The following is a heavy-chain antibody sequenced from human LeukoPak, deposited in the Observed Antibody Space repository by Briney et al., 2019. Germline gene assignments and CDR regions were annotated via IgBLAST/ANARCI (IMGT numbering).Heavy chain of an antibody. CDR1: GYTFTSYD. V-gene: IGHV1-8*01. D-gene: IGHD3-3*01. CDR2: MNPNSGNT. J-gene: IGHJ5*02. CDR3: ARGQNRATIFGVVTYNWFDP. Sequence: ASVKVSCKASGYTFTSYDINWVRQATGQGFEWMGWMNPNSGNTGYAQKFQGRVTMTRNTSISTAYMELSSLRSEDTAVYYCARGQNRATIFGVVTYNWFDPWGQGTLVTVSS.